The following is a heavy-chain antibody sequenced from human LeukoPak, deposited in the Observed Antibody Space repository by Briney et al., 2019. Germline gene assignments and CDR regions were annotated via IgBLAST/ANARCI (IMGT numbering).Heavy chain of an antibody. CDR3: AREPPYYYDSSGSEPSFDY. Sequence: PSETLPLTCTVSGGSISSYYWSWIRQPAGKGLEWIGRIYTSGSTNYNPSLKSRVTISVDKSKNQFSLKLSSVTAADTAVYYCAREPPYYYDSSGSEPSFDYWGQGTLVTVSS. J-gene: IGHJ4*02. V-gene: IGHV4-4*07. CDR1: GGSISSYY. CDR2: IYTSGST. D-gene: IGHD3-22*01.